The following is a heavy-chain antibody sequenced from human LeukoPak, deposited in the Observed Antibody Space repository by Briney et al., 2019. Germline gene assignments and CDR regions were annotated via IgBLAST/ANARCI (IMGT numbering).Heavy chain of an antibody. V-gene: IGHV4-61*02. D-gene: IGHD4-23*01. J-gene: IGHJ4*02. CDR3: ARVLEYGGNHWYYFDY. Sequence: PSETLSLTCTVSGGSISSGSYYWSWIRQPAGKGLEWIGRIYTSGSTNYNPSLKSRVTISVDTSKNQFSLKLSSVTAADTAVYYCARVLEYGGNHWYYFDYWGQGTLVTVSS. CDR1: GGSISSGSYY. CDR2: IYTSGST.